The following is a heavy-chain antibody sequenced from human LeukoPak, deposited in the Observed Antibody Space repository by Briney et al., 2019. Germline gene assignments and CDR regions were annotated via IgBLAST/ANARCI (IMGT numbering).Heavy chain of an antibody. CDR3: ARVATMVRVPLDALDI. J-gene: IGHJ3*02. D-gene: IGHD3-10*01. CDR1: GFIFSACK. CDR2: ISRSGSTR. Sequence: PGGSLRLSCAISGFIFSACKLTWVRQAPGKGLEWVSYISRSGSTRYYADSVKGRFTISRDNAKNSLYLQMNSLKAEDTAVYYCARVATMVRVPLDALDIWGQGTMVSVSS. V-gene: IGHV3-48*03.